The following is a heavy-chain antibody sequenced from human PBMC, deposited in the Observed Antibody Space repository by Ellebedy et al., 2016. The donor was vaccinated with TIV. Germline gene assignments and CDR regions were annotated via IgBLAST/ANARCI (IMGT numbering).Heavy chain of an antibody. CDR2: INYSGRT. J-gene: IGHJ4*02. D-gene: IGHD1-26*01. CDR3: ARGGASFSDC. CDR1: GGSISSYY. Sequence: SETLSLTCTVSGGSISSYYWSWIRQPPGKGPEWIGSINYSGRTYYNPSLKSRLTISIDTSRNQFSLKLNSVTAADTAVYYCARGGASFSDCWGQGTLVTVSS. V-gene: IGHV4-59*12.